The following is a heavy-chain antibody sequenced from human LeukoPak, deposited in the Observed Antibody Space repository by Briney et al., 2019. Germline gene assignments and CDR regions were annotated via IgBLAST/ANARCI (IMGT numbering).Heavy chain of an antibody. CDR1: GGTFSNYA. Sequence: SVKVSRKASGGTFSNYAITWVRQAPGQGLEWMGGVIPIFGPPNYAQKFQGRVTLTSDESTSTAYMELSSLRSEDTAFYYCARAAGGNSGPLDYWGQGTLVIVSS. CDR3: ARAAGGNSGPLDY. V-gene: IGHV1-69*13. J-gene: IGHJ4*02. CDR2: VIPIFGPP. D-gene: IGHD4-23*01.